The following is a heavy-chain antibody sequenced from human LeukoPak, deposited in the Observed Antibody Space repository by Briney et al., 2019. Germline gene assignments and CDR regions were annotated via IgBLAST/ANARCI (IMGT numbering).Heavy chain of an antibody. CDR3: ATAYSGSYYFADY. Sequence: PSQTLSLTCTVSGGSISSLPYYWSWIRQPAGKGLEWIGQIYATRSTNYNPSLKSRVTISLDTSRNQFSLNLSYVTAADTAVYYCATAYSGSYYFADYWGQGILVTVSS. D-gene: IGHD1-26*01. V-gene: IGHV4-61*09. CDR1: GGSISSLPYY. J-gene: IGHJ4*02. CDR2: IYATRST.